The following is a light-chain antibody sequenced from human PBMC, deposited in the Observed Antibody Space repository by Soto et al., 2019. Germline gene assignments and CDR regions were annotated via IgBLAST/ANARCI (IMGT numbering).Light chain of an antibody. Sequence: DIQMTQSPSTLSASVGNRVTITPRASQSISSWLAWYQQKPGKAPKLLIYDASSLESGVPSRFSGSGSGTEFTLTISSLQPDDFATYYCQQYNSYSQTWTFGQGTKVDIK. J-gene: IGKJ1*01. CDR1: QSISSW. V-gene: IGKV1-5*01. CDR3: QQYNSYSQTWT. CDR2: DAS.